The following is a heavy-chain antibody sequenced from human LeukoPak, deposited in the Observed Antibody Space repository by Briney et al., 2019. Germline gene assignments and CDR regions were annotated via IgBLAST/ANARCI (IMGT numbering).Heavy chain of an antibody. CDR1: GGYVSSTTYY. CDR3: ARYVVYGSGKYYFDY. D-gene: IGHD3-10*01. V-gene: IGHV4-39*01. Sequence: PSETLSLTCTVSGGYVSSTTYYWSWIRQPPGKGLEWIASINYSGSTYYNPSLKSRVTISVDTSGNQFSLKLSSVTAADTAVYYCARYVVYGSGKYYFDYWGQGTLVTVSS. J-gene: IGHJ4*02. CDR2: INYSGST.